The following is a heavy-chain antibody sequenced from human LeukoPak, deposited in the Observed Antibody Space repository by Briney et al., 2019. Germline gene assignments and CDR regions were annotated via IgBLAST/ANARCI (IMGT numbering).Heavy chain of an antibody. J-gene: IGHJ4*02. Sequence: GGSLRLSCAASGFTFSSYWMHWVRQAPGKGLVWVSRINSDGSSTSYADSVKGRFTISRDNAKNTLYLQMNSLRAEDTAVYYCARGPPITMIVVVIDDLDYWGQGTLVTVSS. CDR3: ARGPPITMIVVVIDDLDY. D-gene: IGHD3-22*01. CDR1: GFTFSSYW. CDR2: INSDGSST. V-gene: IGHV3-74*01.